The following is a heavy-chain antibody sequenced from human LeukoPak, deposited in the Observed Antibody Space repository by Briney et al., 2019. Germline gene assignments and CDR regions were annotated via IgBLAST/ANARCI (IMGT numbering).Heavy chain of an antibody. D-gene: IGHD3-10*01. J-gene: IGHJ5*02. CDR2: ISWNSGSI. V-gene: IGHV3-9*01. CDR1: GFTFDDYA. Sequence: GGSLRLSCAASGFTFDDYAMHWVRQAPGKGLEWVSGISWNSGSIGYADSVKGRFTISRDNAKNSLYLQMNSLRAEDTALYYCAKDTMVRGVISVRWFDPWGQGTLVTVSS. CDR3: AKDTMVRGVISVRWFDP.